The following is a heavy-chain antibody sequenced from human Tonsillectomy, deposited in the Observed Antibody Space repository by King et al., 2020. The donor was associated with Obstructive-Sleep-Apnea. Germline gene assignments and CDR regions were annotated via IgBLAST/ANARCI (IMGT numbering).Heavy chain of an antibody. CDR3: ARDHSYSSSWNAFDI. CDR2: IDSGGST. D-gene: IGHD6-13*01. CDR1: GFTVSSNY. V-gene: IGHV3-66*01. J-gene: IGHJ3*02. Sequence: VQLVESGGGLVQPGGSLRLSCAASGFTVSSNYMSWVRQAPGKGLEWVSVIDSGGSTSYADSVNGRFTISRDNSKNTLYLQMNSLRAEDTAVYYCARDHSYSSSWNAFDIWGQGTMVTVSS.